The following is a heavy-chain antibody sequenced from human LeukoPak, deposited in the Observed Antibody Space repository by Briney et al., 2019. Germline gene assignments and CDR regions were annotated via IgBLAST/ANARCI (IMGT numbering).Heavy chain of an antibody. V-gene: IGHV3-23*01. CDR1: GFTFSSYG. Sequence: GGSLRLSCAASGFTFSSYGMSWVRQAPGKGLEWVSAINGSGGSTYYADSVKGRFTISRDNSKNTLYLQMNSLRAEDTAVYYCAKSGTRSSWSPRVKTYLDYWGQGTLVTVSS. J-gene: IGHJ4*02. CDR3: AKSGTRSSWSPRVKTYLDY. D-gene: IGHD6-13*01. CDR2: INGSGGST.